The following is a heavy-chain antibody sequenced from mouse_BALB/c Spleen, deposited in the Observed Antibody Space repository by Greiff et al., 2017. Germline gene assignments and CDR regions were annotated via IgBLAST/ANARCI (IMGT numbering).Heavy chain of an antibody. D-gene: IGHD2-1*01. CDR3: ARKDYGSDRWFAY. Sequence: QVQLQQSGAELMKPGASVKISCKATGYTFSSYWIEWVKQRPGHGLEWIGEILPGSGSTNYNEKFKGKATFTADTSSNTADMQLSSLTSEDSAVYYCARKDYGSDRWFAYWGQGTRVTVSA. CDR2: ILPGSGST. J-gene: IGHJ3*01. CDR1: GYTFSSYW. V-gene: IGHV1-9*01.